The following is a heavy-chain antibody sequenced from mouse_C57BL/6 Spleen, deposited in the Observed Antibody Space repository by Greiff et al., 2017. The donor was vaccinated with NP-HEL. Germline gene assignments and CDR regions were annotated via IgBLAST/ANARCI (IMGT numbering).Heavy chain of an antibody. CDR2: IYPGDGDT. Sequence: VQLQESGPELVKPGASVKISCKASGYAFSSSWMNWVKQRPGKGLEWIGRIYPGDGDTNYNGKFKGKATLTADKSSSTAYMQLSSLTSEDSAVYYCARDDYYFDYWGQGTTLTVSS. CDR3: ARDDYYFDY. J-gene: IGHJ2*01. CDR1: GYAFSSSW. D-gene: IGHD2-4*01. V-gene: IGHV1-82*01.